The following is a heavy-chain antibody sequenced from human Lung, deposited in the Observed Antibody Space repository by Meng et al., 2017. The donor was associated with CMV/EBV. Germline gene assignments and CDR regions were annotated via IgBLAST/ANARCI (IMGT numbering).Heavy chain of an antibody. CDR2: IIPIFGTA. V-gene: IGHV1-69*05. J-gene: IGHJ6*02. CDR1: GGTFSSYA. Sequence: SVXVSXKASGGTFSSYAISWVRQAPGQGLEWMGGIIPIFGTANYAQKFQGRVTITTDESTSTAYMELSSLRSEDTAVYYCVRSPEFYQLLPGPYYYYGMDVXGQGXTVTVSS. D-gene: IGHD2-2*01. CDR3: VRSPEFYQLLPGPYYYYGMDV.